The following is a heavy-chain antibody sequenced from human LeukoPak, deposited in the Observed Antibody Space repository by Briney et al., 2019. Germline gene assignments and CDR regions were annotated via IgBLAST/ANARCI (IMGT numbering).Heavy chain of an antibody. V-gene: IGHV4-59*08. D-gene: IGHD1-1*01. CDR2: IYYSGST. CDR1: GGSISSYY. CDR3: ARRDGNDEDGAFDI. Sequence: SETLSLTCTVSGGSISSYYWSWVRQPPGKGLEWIGYIYYSGSTNYNPSLKSRVTISVDTSKNQFSLKLSSVTAADTAVYYCARRDGNDEDGAFDIWGQGTMVTVSS. J-gene: IGHJ3*02.